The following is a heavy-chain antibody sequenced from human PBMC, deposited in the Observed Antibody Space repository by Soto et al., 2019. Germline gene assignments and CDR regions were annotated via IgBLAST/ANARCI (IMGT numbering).Heavy chain of an antibody. J-gene: IGHJ4*02. CDR2: MNPNSGNT. D-gene: IGHD6-19*01. CDR1: GYTFTSYD. CDR3: AGGHLYSSGSEPGCDN. V-gene: IGHV1-8*01. Sequence: QVQLVQSGAEVKKPGASVKVSCKASGYTFTSYDINWVRQATGQGVEWMGWMNPNSGNTGYAQKFQGIVTMTRNTSVSTAYMQLNSLRSDDTAGYYCAGGHLYSSGSEPGCDNWGQGTLVAVSS.